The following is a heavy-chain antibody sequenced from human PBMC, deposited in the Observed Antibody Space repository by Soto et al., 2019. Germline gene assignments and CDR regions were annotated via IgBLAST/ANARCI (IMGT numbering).Heavy chain of an antibody. Sequence: EVQLVESGGGLVKPGGTLRLSCAASGFTFSSYSMNWVRQAPGKGLEWVSSISSSSIYIYYAYSVKGRFTISRDYPKNTLYLQINSRRAEYTPGYNCAIDLRCSGGSCLGHRGQGTLVTVSS. CDR3: AIDLRCSGGSCLGH. CDR1: GFTFSSYS. CDR2: ISSSSIYI. J-gene: IGHJ4*02. V-gene: IGHV3-21*01. D-gene: IGHD2-15*01.